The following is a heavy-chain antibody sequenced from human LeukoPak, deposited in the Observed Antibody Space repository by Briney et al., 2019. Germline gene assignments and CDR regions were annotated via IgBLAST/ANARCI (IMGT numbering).Heavy chain of an antibody. CDR1: GGTISSSSHF. J-gene: IGHJ1*01. Sequence: SETLSLTCTVSGGTISSSSHFWSWLRQPPGKGLEWIASINYSGSTYYNPSLKSRVTISVDTSKNQFSLKLSSVTAADTAVYYCARLSSWDFQHWGQGTLVAVSS. D-gene: IGHD6-13*01. CDR2: INYSGST. V-gene: IGHV4-39*01. CDR3: ARLSSWDFQH.